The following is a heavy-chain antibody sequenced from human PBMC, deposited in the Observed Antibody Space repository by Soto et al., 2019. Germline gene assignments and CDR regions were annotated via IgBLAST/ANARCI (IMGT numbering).Heavy chain of an antibody. CDR2: ISAYNGNT. CDR3: ARDTGEQQLVYVYDYGMDV. D-gene: IGHD6-13*01. CDR1: GYTFTSYG. V-gene: IGHV1-18*04. J-gene: IGHJ6*02. Sequence: ASVKVSCKASGYTFTSYGISWVRQAPGQGLEWMGWISAYNGNTNYAQKLQGRVTMTTDTSTSTAYMELRSLRSDDTAVYYCARDTGEQQLVYVYDYGMDVCGQGTTVTVSS.